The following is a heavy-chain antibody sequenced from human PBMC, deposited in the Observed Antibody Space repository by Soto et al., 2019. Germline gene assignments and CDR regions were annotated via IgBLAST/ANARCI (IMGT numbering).Heavy chain of an antibody. Sequence: GGSLRLSCAASGFTFSSYGMHWVRQAPGKGLEWVAVISYDGSNKYYADSVKGRFTISRDNSKNTLYLQMNSLRAEDTAVYYCAKGRQLWNYLERYYYYYMDVWGKGTTVTVSS. D-gene: IGHD5-18*01. V-gene: IGHV3-30*18. CDR1: GFTFSSYG. J-gene: IGHJ6*03. CDR3: AKGRQLWNYLERYYYYYMDV. CDR2: ISYDGSNK.